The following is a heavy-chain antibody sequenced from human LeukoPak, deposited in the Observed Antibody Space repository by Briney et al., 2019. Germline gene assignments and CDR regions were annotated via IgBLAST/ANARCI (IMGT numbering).Heavy chain of an antibody. CDR2: ISGGGGGG. D-gene: IGHD2-15*01. J-gene: IGHJ4*02. CDR1: AFTFRTYG. Sequence: PPGSLRLSCVASAFTFRTYGISRLRQAPGKAPESVSSISGGGGGGYYADSVKGRFTISRDNSKNTLYLQMNSLRVEDAAVYYCAKVSRYCSGGSCPRDDWGQGTLVSVSS. CDR3: AKVSRYCSGGSCPRDD. V-gene: IGHV3-23*01.